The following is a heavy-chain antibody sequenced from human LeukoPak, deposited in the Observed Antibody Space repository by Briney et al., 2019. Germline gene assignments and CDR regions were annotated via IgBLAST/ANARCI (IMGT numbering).Heavy chain of an antibody. CDR3: ARDGAVAGNRPNWFDP. CDR2: ISSSSSYI. Sequence: GGSLRLSCAASGFTFSSYSMNWVRQAPGKGLEWVSSISSSSSYIYYADSVKGRFTISRDNAKNSLYLQMNSLRAEDTAVYYCARDGAVAGNRPNWFDPWGQEPWSPSPQ. V-gene: IGHV3-21*01. D-gene: IGHD6-19*01. J-gene: IGHJ5*02. CDR1: GFTFSSYS.